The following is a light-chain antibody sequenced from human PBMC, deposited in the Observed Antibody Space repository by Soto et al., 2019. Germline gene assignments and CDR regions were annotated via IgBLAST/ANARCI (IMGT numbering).Light chain of an antibody. CDR1: QSVSSN. V-gene: IGKV3-15*01. J-gene: IGKJ1*01. Sequence: IVMPQSPATLSVSPGERATLSCMASQSVSSNLAWYQQKPGQAPRLLIYGASTRATGIPARFSGSGSGTEFTLTISSLQSEDFAVYYCQQYNNWPRTFGQGTKVDIK. CDR2: GAS. CDR3: QQYNNWPRT.